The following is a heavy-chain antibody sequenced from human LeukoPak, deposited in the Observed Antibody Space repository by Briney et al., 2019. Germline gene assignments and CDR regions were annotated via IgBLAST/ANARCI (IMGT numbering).Heavy chain of an antibody. D-gene: IGHD4-23*01. V-gene: IGHV3-53*01. CDR3: ARGYLIGHYGGPYYFDY. CDR2: IYSGGST. J-gene: IGHJ4*02. Sequence: PGGSLRLSCAAPGFTVSSNYMSWVRQAPGKGLGWVSVIYSGGSTYYADSVKGRFTISRDNSKNTLYLQMNSLRAEDTAVYYCARGYLIGHYGGPYYFDYWGQGTLVTVSS. CDR1: GFTVSSNY.